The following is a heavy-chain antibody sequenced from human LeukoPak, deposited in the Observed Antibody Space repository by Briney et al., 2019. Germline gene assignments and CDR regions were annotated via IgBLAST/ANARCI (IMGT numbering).Heavy chain of an antibody. CDR2: VNWNGGNT. D-gene: IGHD4-23*01. J-gene: IGHJ4*02. Sequence: GGSLRLSCAASGFTFDDYGMSWVRQAPGKGLEWVSGVNWNGGNTDYADSVKGRFTISRDNSKNTLYLQMNSLRAEDTAVYYCAKKGTTVVTDYFDYWGQGTLVTVSS. CDR3: AKKGTTVVTDYFDY. V-gene: IGHV3-20*04. CDR1: GFTFDDYG.